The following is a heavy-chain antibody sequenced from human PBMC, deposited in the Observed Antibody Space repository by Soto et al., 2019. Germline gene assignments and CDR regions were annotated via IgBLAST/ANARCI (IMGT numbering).Heavy chain of an antibody. CDR1: GGSISSYY. V-gene: IGHV4-59*01. Sequence: QVQLQESGPGLVKPSETLSLTCTVSGGSISSYYWSWIRQPPGKGLEWIGYIYYSGSTNYNPSLKSRVTISVDTSKNQFSLKLSSVTAADTAVYYCARIAAASNSDWDLADYWGQGTLVTVSS. D-gene: IGHD6-13*01. CDR2: IYYSGST. CDR3: ARIAAASNSDWDLADY. J-gene: IGHJ4*02.